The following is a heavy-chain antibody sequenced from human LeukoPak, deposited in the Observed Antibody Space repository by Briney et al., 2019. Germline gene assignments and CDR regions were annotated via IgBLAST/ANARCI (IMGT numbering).Heavy chain of an antibody. CDR2: INSSSGYI. CDR3: ARDATMVPLYYYYYMDV. D-gene: IGHD3-10*01. V-gene: IGHV3-21*01. CDR1: GFTFRNYN. Sequence: GGSLRLSCAASGFTFRNYNMNWVRQAPGKGLEWFSSINSSSGYIYYADSVKGRFTISRDNAKNSLYLQMNSLRAEDTAVYYCARDATMVPLYYYYYMDVWGKGTTVTVSS. J-gene: IGHJ6*03.